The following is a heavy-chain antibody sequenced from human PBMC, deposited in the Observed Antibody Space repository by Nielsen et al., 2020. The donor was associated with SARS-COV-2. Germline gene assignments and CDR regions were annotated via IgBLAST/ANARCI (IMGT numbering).Heavy chain of an antibody. CDR1: GFTFSSYG. CDR2: ISYDGSNK. Sequence: GESLKISCAASGFTFSSYGMHWVRQAPGKGLEWVAVISYDGSNKYYADSVKGRFTISRDNSKNTLYLQMNSLRAEDTAVYYCARGYSGSYWYFDLWGRGTLVTVSS. V-gene: IGHV3-30*19. J-gene: IGHJ2*01. D-gene: IGHD1-26*01. CDR3: ARGYSGSYWYFDL.